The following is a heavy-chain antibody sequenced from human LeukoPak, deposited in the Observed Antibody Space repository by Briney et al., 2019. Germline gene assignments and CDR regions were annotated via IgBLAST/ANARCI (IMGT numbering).Heavy chain of an antibody. V-gene: IGHV3-48*02. CDR3: AKTTGVSGTYYFDY. Sequence: PGGSLRLSCAASGFTFSRYSMNGVRQAPGKGLEWISYISSSSTIYYADSVRGRVTISRDNAKNSLYLQMNSLRDEDTAVYYCAKTTGVSGTYYFDYWGQGTLVTVSS. D-gene: IGHD3-10*01. CDR2: ISSSSTI. J-gene: IGHJ4*02. CDR1: GFTFSRYS.